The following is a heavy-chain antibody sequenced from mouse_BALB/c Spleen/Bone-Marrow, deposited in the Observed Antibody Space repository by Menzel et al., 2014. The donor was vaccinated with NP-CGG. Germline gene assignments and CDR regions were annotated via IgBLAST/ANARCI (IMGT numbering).Heavy chain of an antibody. CDR2: IDPAIFT. V-gene: IGHV14-3*02. CDR1: GFSIKDTY. J-gene: IGHJ1*01. Sequence: EVHLVESGAELVKPGASVKLSCTASGFSIKDTYLHWVKQRPEQGLDWIGRIDPAIFTKYDPKFQGKATITADTSSNTAYLHLSSLTSEDTAVYYCASYRYGWYFDVWGQGPRSPSPQ. D-gene: IGHD2-14*01. CDR3: ASYRYGWYFDV.